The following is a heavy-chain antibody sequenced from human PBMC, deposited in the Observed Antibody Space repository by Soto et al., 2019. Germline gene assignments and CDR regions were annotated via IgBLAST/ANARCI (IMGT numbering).Heavy chain of an antibody. J-gene: IGHJ4*02. CDR1: GFTFGSHS. V-gene: IGHV3-23*01. Sequence: GGSLRLSCVGSGFTFGSHSMTWVRQAPGKGLEWVSAIDGNGISKYYADSVKGRFTISRDNSKNTLYLRMNSLGPEDTAVYFCAKDYEFFVNWGQGTLVTVSS. D-gene: IGHD3-22*01. CDR2: IDGNGISK. CDR3: AKDYEFFVN.